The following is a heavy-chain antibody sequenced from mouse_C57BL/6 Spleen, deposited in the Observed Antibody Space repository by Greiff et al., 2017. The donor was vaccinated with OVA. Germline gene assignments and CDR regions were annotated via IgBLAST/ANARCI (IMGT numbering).Heavy chain of an antibody. CDR2: INPSSGYT. CDR3: ARGGIYYDYVDD. CDR1: GYTFTSYT. V-gene: IGHV1-4*01. Sequence: LQQSGAELARPGASVKMSCKASGYTFTSYTMHWVKQRPGQGLEWIGFINPSSGYTKYNQKFKDKATLTADKSSSTAYMKLGGLTAEDSAVYYCARGGIYYDYVDDWGKGTTLTVSS. D-gene: IGHD2-4*01. J-gene: IGHJ2*01.